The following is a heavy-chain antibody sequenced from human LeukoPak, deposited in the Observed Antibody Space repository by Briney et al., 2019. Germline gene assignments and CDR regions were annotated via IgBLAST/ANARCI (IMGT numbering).Heavy chain of an antibody. D-gene: IGHD1-1*01. CDR2: IFYSGGT. CDR1: GGSISSYH. CDR3: AGRTDSPNSFDC. V-gene: IGHV4-59*08. J-gene: IGHJ4*02. Sequence: SETLSLTCTVSGGSISSYHWNWIRQPPGKGLEWIGSIFYSGGTNYNPSLKSRVTISVDTSKKQISLKLSSVTAADTAVYYCAGRTDSPNSFDCWGQGTLVTVSS.